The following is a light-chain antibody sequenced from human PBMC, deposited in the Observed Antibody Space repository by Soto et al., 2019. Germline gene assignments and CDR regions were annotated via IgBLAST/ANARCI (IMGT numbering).Light chain of an antibody. V-gene: IGLV2-11*01. J-gene: IGLJ2*01. CDR2: DVS. Sequence: QSALTQPRSVSGSPGQSVTISCTGTSSDVGDYNYVSWYQQHPDKAPKLMIYDVSTRPSGVPDRFSGSKSGNTASLTISGLRAEVGANNSGCSFADNTRVFGGGTKLPVL. CDR3: CSFADNTRV. CDR1: SSDVGDYNY.